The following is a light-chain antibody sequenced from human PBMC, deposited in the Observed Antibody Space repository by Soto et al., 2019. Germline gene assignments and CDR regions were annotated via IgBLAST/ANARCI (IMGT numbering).Light chain of an antibody. CDR2: WAS. Sequence: DIVMTQSPDSLAVSLGERATINCKSSQSILYSSNNKNYLAWYQQKPGQPPKLLISWASTRESGVPDRFSGSGSGTDFTLTISSLQAEDVAVYYCQQYYTTPWTFGQGPKVEIK. V-gene: IGKV4-1*01. CDR3: QQYYTTPWT. J-gene: IGKJ1*01. CDR1: QSILYSSNNKNY.